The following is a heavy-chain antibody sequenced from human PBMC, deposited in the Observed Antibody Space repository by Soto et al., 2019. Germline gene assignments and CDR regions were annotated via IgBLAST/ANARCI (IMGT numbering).Heavy chain of an antibody. D-gene: IGHD3-22*01. CDR3: ARYALTYYYDCSGYERNWFDC. Sequence: GGSLRLSCAAAGFTFSSYAMHWVRQAPGKGLEWVAVISYDGSNKYYADSVKGRFTISRDNSKNTLYLQMNSLRAEDTAVYYCARYALTYYYDCSGYERNWFDCRGQGTLVTVSS. CDR1: GFTFSSYA. CDR2: ISYDGSNK. V-gene: IGHV3-30-3*01. J-gene: IGHJ5*01.